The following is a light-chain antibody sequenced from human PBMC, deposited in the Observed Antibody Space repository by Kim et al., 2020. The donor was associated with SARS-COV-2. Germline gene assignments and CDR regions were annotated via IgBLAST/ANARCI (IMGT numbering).Light chain of an antibody. CDR2: GKN. V-gene: IGLV3-19*01. CDR1: SIRSYD. J-gene: IGLJ3*02. CDR3: NSRDSSGNHWV. Sequence: LGQTVRITCQGDSIRSYDASWYQQKPGQAPVLVIYGKNNRPSGIPDRFAGSSSGNTASLTITGAQAEDEADYYCNSRDSSGNHWVFGGGTQLTVL.